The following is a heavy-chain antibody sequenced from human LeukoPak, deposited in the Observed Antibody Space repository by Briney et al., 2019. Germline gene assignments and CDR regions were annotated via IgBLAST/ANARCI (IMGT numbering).Heavy chain of an antibody. CDR2: IRYDGNNK. Sequence: PGGSLRLSCAASGFTFSSYGMHWVRQAPGKGLEWVTFIRYDGNNKYYADSVKGRFTISRDNSKNTLYLQMNSLRAEDTVVYYCAKRRGSGWFPYFDYWGQGTLVTVSS. D-gene: IGHD6-19*01. CDR3: AKRRGSGWFPYFDY. J-gene: IGHJ4*02. V-gene: IGHV3-30*02. CDR1: GFTFSSYG.